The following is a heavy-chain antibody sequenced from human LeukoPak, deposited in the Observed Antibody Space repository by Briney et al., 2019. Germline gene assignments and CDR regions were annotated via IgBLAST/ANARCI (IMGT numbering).Heavy chain of an antibody. CDR1: GYTFTDYY. CDR3: ARDLGATTGAPWYYFDN. D-gene: IGHD1-26*01. CDR2: INPNTGGT. V-gene: IGHV1-2*02. J-gene: IGHJ4*01. Sequence: ASVKVSCKASGYTFTDYYFHWVRQVPGQGLECMGWINPNTGGTNYPQKLQGRVTMTRDTAISTAYMELTSLRSDDTAVYYCARDLGATTGAPWYYFDNWGQGTLVTVPS.